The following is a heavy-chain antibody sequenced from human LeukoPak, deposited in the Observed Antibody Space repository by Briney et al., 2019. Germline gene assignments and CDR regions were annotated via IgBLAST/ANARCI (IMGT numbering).Heavy chain of an antibody. V-gene: IGHV3-9*01. CDR1: GFTFDDYA. CDR2: ISWNSGSI. CDR3: ARGVGGPYYYYGMDV. J-gene: IGHJ6*02. D-gene: IGHD3-10*01. Sequence: GRSLRFSCAASGFTFDDYAMHWVRQAPGKGLEWVSGISWNSGSIGYADSVKGRFTISRDNAKNSLYLQMNSLRAEDTALYYCARGVGGPYYYYGMDVWGQGTTVTVSS.